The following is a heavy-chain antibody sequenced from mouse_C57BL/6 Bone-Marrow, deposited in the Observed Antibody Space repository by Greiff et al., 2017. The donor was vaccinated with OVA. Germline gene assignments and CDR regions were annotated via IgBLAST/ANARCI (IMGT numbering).Heavy chain of an antibody. CDR1: GYTFTSYW. V-gene: IGHV1-74*01. D-gene: IGHD1-1*01. J-gene: IGHJ2*01. CDR2: IHPSDSDT. CDR3: AIGEIHYYGSPHFDY. Sequence: QVQLKQPGAELVKPGASVKVSCKASGYTFTSYWMHWVKQRPGQGLEWIGRIHPSDSDTNYNQKFKGKATLTVDKSSSTAYMQLSSLTSEDSAVYYCAIGEIHYYGSPHFDYWGQGTTLTVSS.